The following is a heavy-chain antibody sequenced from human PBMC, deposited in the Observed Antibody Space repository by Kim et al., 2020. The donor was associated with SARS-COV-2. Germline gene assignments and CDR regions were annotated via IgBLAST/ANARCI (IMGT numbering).Heavy chain of an antibody. J-gene: IGHJ4*02. Sequence: ASVKVSCKASGYTFSNYALNWVRQAPGQGPEWMGRINTDTGSPTYAQGLTGRFVFSLDTSVSTTYLQINSLKAEDTAVYFCARDRSPDSSSFIFWGEGA. CDR2: INTDTGSP. CDR3: ARDRSPDSSSFIF. D-gene: IGHD6-13*01. CDR1: GYTFSNYA. V-gene: IGHV7-4-1*02.